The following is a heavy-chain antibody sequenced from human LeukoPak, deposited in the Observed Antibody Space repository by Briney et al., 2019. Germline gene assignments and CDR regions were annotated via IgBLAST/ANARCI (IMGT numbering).Heavy chain of an antibody. D-gene: IGHD2-15*01. Sequence: ASVKVSCKASGYTFTGYYMHWVRQAPGQGPEWMGRINPNSGGTNYAQKFQGRVTMTRDTSISTAYMELSRLRSDDTAVYYCARARLDVVVVVAATTYYFDYWGQGTLVTVSS. J-gene: IGHJ4*02. CDR1: GYTFTGYY. CDR3: ARARLDVVVVVAATTYYFDY. V-gene: IGHV1-2*06. CDR2: INPNSGGT.